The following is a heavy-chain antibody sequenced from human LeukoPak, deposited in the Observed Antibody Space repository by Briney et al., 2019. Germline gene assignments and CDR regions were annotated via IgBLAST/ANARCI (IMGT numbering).Heavy chain of an antibody. CDR1: GFTFTYYA. V-gene: IGHV3-23*01. J-gene: IGHJ4*02. CDR3: AKAGDYSYFDY. CDR2: ISGSDGST. D-gene: IGHD4-11*01. Sequence: GGSLRLSCAASGFTFTYYAMNWVRQAPGKGLEWVSAISGSDGSTYYADSVKGRFTISRDNSKNTLYLQMNSLRAEDTAVYYCAKAGDYSYFDYWGQGTLVTVSS.